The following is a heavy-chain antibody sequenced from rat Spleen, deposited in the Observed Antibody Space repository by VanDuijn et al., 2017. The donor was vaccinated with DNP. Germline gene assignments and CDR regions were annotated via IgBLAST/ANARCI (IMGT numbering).Heavy chain of an antibody. CDR2: ISNTGDNT. CDR1: GFIFSNYW. CDR3: TRVGYYYSSYPYWYFDF. J-gene: IGHJ1*01. Sequence: EVQLVETGGGLVQPGRSLKLSCVASGFIFSNYWMTWIRQAPGKGLEWVASISNTGDNTYYSDSVKGRFTISRDNAKSTLYLQMDSLRSEDTATYYCTRVGYYYSSYPYWYFDFWGPGTMVTVSS. V-gene: IGHV5-31*01. D-gene: IGHD1-2*01.